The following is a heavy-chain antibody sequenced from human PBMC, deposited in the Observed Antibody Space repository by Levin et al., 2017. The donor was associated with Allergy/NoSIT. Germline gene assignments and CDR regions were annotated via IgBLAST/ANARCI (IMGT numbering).Heavy chain of an antibody. Sequence: GGSLRLSCVASGFSFSSYGMHRVRQAAGKGLEWVAFIWHDGTRKYYGDSVKGRFTVSRDNAKNTLYLQMNNLRAEDTAVYFCARIPGSPTRWEVLGDAFDIWGQGTIVTVS. V-gene: IGHV3-33*01. CDR3: ARIPGSPTRWEVLGDAFDI. D-gene: IGHD1-26*01. CDR1: GFSFSSYG. CDR2: IWHDGTRK. J-gene: IGHJ3*02.